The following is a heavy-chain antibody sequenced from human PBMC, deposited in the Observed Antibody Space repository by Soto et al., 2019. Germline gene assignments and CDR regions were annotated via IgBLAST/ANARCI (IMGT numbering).Heavy chain of an antibody. Sequence: EVQLLESGGGLVQPGGSLRLSCGVSGFTFNDFEMNWVRQAPGKGPEWLAYIDGSGATKKYADSVRGRFTISRDNPNNSLSLQMSSLGAANTALYYCARGFGRINCGGEGTLVFVSS. D-gene: IGHD1-20*01. CDR2: IDGSGATK. CDR3: ARGFGRINC. V-gene: IGHV3-48*03. J-gene: IGHJ4*02. CDR1: GFTFNDFE.